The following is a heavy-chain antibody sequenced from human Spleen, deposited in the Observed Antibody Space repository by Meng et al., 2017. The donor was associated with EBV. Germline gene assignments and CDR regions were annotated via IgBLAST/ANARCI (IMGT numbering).Heavy chain of an antibody. D-gene: IGHD6-19*01. CDR2: ISAYDGYT. V-gene: IGHV1-18*01. J-gene: IGHJ5*02. Sequence: QLQLVQSGAEVKKPGASVKVSCKLFNNSFSIFGVTWVRQAPGQGLEWMGWISAYDGYTDYAKKFQGRLTMTTDTSTTTAYMELQSLTYDDTAVYYCATTQGLANWFDPWGQGTLVTVSS. CDR3: ATTQGLANWFDP. CDR1: NNSFSIFG.